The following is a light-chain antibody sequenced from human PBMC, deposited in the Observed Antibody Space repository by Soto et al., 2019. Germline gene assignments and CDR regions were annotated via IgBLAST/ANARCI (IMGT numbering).Light chain of an antibody. CDR1: QSISSW. CDR3: QQYNDNWT. J-gene: IGKJ1*01. Sequence: DIQMTQSPSTLSASVGDRVTITCRASQSISSWLAWYQQKPGTAPKLLIYKASTLQSGVPSRFSGSGSGTEFTLTISSLQPDDSATYSCQQYNDNWTYGQGTKVEMK. V-gene: IGKV1-5*03. CDR2: KAS.